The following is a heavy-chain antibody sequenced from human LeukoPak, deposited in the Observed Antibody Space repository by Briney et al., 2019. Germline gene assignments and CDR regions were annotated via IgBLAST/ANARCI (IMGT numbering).Heavy chain of an antibody. Sequence: GGCLRLSCAASGFTVSSDYMSWVRQAPGKGLEWVSVIYSGGDTFYADSVKGRFTISRDTSKNTLSLQMNSLRAEDTAVYYCARLPVDWGQGTLVTVS. J-gene: IGHJ4*02. D-gene: IGHD2-2*01. V-gene: IGHV3-66*01. CDR1: GFTVSSDY. CDR2: IYSGGDT. CDR3: ARLPVD.